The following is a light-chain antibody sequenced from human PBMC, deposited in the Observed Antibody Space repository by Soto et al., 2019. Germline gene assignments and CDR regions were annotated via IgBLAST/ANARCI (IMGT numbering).Light chain of an antibody. J-gene: IGLJ2*01. CDR3: SSYAGSTNFHVV. CDR1: SSDVGGYNY. V-gene: IGLV2-8*01. Sequence: QSALTQPPSASGSPGQSVTSSCTGTSSDVGGYNYVSWYQQHPGKSPKLMIYEVSKRPSGVPDRFSGSKSGNAASLTVSGLQAEDEADYYCSSYAGSTNFHVVFGGGNKLTVL. CDR2: EVS.